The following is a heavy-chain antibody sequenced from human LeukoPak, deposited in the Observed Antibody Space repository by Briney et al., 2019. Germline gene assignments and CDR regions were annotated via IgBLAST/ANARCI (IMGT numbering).Heavy chain of an antibody. V-gene: IGHV4-34*01. CDR3: ARSRAHGGGYDRPHYVY. CDR1: GGSFSGYY. J-gene: IGHJ4*02. CDR2: INHSGST. Sequence: SETLSLTCAVYGGSFSGYYWSWIRQPPGKGLEWIGEINHSGSTNYNPSLKSRVTISVDTSKNQFSLKLSSVTAADTAVYYCARSRAHGGGYDRPHYVYWGQGTLVTVSS. D-gene: IGHD5-12*01.